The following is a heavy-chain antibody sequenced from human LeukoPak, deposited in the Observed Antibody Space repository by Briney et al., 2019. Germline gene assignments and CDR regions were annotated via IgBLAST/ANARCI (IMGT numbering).Heavy chain of an antibody. J-gene: IGHJ4*02. V-gene: IGHV3-30*02. CDR3: AREGEVPAAHSIDY. Sequence: GGSLRLSCAASGFTFSSYGMHWVRQTPGKGLEWVAFIRYDGSNKYYADSVKGRFTISRDNSKNSLYLQMNSLRAEDTAVYYCAREGEVPAAHSIDYWGQGTLVTVSS. D-gene: IGHD2-2*01. CDR1: GFTFSSYG. CDR2: IRYDGSNK.